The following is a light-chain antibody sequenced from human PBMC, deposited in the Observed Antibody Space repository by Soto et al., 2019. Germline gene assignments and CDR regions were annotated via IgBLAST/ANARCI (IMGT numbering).Light chain of an antibody. J-gene: IGKJ5*01. V-gene: IGKV3-15*01. CDR2: DTS. Sequence: VMPQAKSSWSGSPRDGPTLSGKDSQGIGDNLAWYQHKPGQTPRLLIYDTSTRATGVPARFSGSRSGAEFTLTINSLQSEDFAVYYCQQRSNWPPFTFGQGTRLEIK. CDR3: QQRSNWPPFT. CDR1: QGIGDN.